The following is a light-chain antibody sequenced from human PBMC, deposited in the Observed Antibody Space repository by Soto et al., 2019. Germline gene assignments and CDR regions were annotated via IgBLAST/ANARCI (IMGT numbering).Light chain of an antibody. CDR2: GAS. Sequence: IVLTQSPGTLSLSPGERATLSCRASQSVSSSYLAWYQQKPGQAPRLVIYGASSRATGIPDRFSGSGSGTDFTLTISRLEPEDFAVYYCQQYGNSVTFGQGTKLEIK. CDR3: QQYGNSVT. J-gene: IGKJ2*01. CDR1: QSVSSSY. V-gene: IGKV3-20*01.